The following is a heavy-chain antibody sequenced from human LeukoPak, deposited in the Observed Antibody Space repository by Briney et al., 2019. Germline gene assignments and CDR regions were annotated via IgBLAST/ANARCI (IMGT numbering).Heavy chain of an antibody. D-gene: IGHD3-22*01. CDR2: LSGSGITT. V-gene: IGHV3-23*01. CDR1: GLTFSNSA. Sequence: GGSLRLSCAASGLTFSNSAMSWVRQAPGKGLEWVSTLSGSGITTYYADSVKGRFTISRDNSKNTLYLQLSSLRADDTAVYFCAKSYRIFGSSGFYHFDYWGPGTLVTVSS. J-gene: IGHJ4*02. CDR3: AKSYRIFGSSGFYHFDY.